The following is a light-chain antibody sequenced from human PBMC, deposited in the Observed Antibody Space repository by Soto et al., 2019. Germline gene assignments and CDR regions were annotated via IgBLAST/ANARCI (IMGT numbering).Light chain of an antibody. Sequence: QAVVTQPPSASGTPGQRVTISCSGSNSNIGTNTVHWYQQLPGTAPKLLIYDDDQRPSGVPDRFSGSKSGTSASLAISGLQSEDEADYYCATWDDSLIGVVFGGGTKVTVL. CDR1: NSNIGTNT. V-gene: IGLV1-44*01. CDR3: ATWDDSLIGVV. CDR2: DDD. J-gene: IGLJ2*01.